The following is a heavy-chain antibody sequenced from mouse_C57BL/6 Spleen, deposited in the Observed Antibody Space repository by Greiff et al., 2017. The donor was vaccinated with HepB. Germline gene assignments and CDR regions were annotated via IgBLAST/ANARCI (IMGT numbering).Heavy chain of an antibody. J-gene: IGHJ3*01. CDR3: ARSDYYGSSSWFAY. CDR1: GYSFTGYY. D-gene: IGHD1-1*01. V-gene: IGHV1-42*01. Sequence: VQLQQSGPELVKPGASVKISCKASGYSFTGYYMNWVKQSPEKSLEWIGEINPSTGGTTYNQKFKAKATLTVDKSSSTAYMQLKSLTSEDSAVYYCARSDYYGSSSWFAYWGQGTLVTVSA. CDR2: INPSTGGT.